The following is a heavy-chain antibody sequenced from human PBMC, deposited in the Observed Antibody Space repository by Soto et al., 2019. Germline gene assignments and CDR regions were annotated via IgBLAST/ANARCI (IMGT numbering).Heavy chain of an antibody. D-gene: IGHD6-13*01. Sequence: GASVKVSCKASGYTFARYAMHWVRQAPGQRLEWMRWINAGNGNTKYSQKFKGRVTITRDTSASTAYMELSSLRSEDTAVYYCASSNIVAAPYGMDVWGQGTTVTVSS. CDR1: GYTFARYA. CDR2: INAGNGNT. J-gene: IGHJ6*02. CDR3: ASSNIVAAPYGMDV. V-gene: IGHV1-3*01.